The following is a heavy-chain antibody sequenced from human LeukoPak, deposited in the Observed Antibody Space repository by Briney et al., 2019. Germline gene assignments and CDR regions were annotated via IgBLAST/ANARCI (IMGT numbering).Heavy chain of an antibody. Sequence: GGSLRVSCVGSGFIFSNFNMNWVRQAPGKGLEWVSSLSSTGNYIHYADSVKGRFTISRDNAQKSLYLQMNSLRVEDSAVYYCARVSTGPVWGQGTLVTVSS. CDR1: GFIFSNFN. D-gene: IGHD1-1*01. CDR3: ARVSTGPV. J-gene: IGHJ4*02. V-gene: IGHV3-21*01. CDR2: LSSTGNYI.